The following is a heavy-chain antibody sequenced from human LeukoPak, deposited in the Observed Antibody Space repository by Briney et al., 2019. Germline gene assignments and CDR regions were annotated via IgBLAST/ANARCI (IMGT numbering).Heavy chain of an antibody. CDR3: AKDGRGSPGILTGSCFDY. CDR1: GFTYSSYA. Sequence: PGRSLRLSCAASGFTYSSYAMHWVRQAPGKELEWVAVISYDETNEYYADSVRGRFTISRDNSKNTLYLQMNSLRAEDTAVYYCAKDGRGSPGILTGSCFDYWGQGTLVTVSS. J-gene: IGHJ4*02. V-gene: IGHV3-30-3*01. CDR2: ISYDETNE. D-gene: IGHD3-9*01.